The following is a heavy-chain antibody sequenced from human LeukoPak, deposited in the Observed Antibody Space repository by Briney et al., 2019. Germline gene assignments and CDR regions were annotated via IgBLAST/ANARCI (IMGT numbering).Heavy chain of an antibody. CDR3: ARGSDYGDYGGPDFDY. J-gene: IGHJ4*02. Sequence: ASVKVSCKASGYTFTSYYMHWVRQDPGQGLEWVGIINPSGGSTSYAQKFQGRVTMTRDTSTSTVYMELSSLRSEDTAVYYCARGSDYGDYGGPDFDYWGQGTLVTVSS. D-gene: IGHD4-17*01. CDR2: INPSGGST. V-gene: IGHV1-46*01. CDR1: GYTFTSYY.